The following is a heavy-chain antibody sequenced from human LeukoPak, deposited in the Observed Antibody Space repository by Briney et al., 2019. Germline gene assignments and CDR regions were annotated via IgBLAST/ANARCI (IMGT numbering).Heavy chain of an antibody. CDR1: GGSISSYY. J-gene: IGHJ6*02. D-gene: IGHD3-10*01. CDR2: IYYSGST. V-gene: IGHV4-59*01. CDR3: ARGGVGYYGMDV. Sequence: SETLSLTCTVSGGSISSYYWSWIRQPPGKGLEWIGYIYYSGSTNYNPSLKSQVTISVDTSKNQFSLKLSSVTAADTAVYYCARGGVGYYGMDVWGQGTTVTVSS.